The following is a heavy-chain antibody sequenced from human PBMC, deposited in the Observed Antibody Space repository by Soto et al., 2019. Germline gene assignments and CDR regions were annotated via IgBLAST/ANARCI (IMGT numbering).Heavy chain of an antibody. CDR2: INPDNGNT. Sequence: QVQLVQSGAEVRMPGASVRVSCKTSGYTFTTNGVSWLRQAPRQGLEWMGWINPDNGNTVYAQNLQGRLTVTADTSTNTAYMDLRSLRSDDTAVYYCARGYCSGGLCPIDFWGQGTQVTVST. D-gene: IGHD2-15*01. J-gene: IGHJ4*02. CDR3: ARGYCSGGLCPIDF. V-gene: IGHV1-18*04. CDR1: GYTFTTNG.